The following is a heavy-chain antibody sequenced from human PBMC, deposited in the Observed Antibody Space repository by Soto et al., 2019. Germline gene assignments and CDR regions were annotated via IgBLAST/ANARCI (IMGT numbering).Heavy chain of an antibody. CDR1: GGSISNGDYY. D-gene: IGHD3-10*01. Sequence: SETLSLTCTVSGGSISNGDYYWSWIRQHPGKGLEWIGYIYYSGSTYYNPPLKSRVTMSIDTSKNQFSLRLSSVTAADTAAYYCARERRGSVDYWGQGILVTVSS. CDR2: IYYSGST. V-gene: IGHV4-31*03. J-gene: IGHJ4*02. CDR3: ARERRGSVDY.